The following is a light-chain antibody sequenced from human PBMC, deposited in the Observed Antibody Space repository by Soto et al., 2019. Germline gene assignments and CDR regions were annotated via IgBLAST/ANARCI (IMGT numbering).Light chain of an antibody. V-gene: IGLV2-14*01. CDR1: SSDVGGYNY. J-gene: IGLJ1*01. CDR2: EVS. Sequence: QSVLTQPASVSGSPGQSITISCTGTSSDVGGYNYVSWYQQHPGKAPKLMIYEVSNRPSGVSNRFSGSKSGNTASLTISGLQAEDEADYYCSSYTSSSTNVFGTGTNSPS. CDR3: SSYTSSSTNV.